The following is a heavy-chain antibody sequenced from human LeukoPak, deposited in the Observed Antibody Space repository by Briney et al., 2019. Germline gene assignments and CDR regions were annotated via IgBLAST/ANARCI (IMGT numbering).Heavy chain of an antibody. Sequence: NPGGSLRLSCAASEFTFSDYYMSWIRQAPGKGLEWVSYISSSGSTIYYADSVKGRFTISRDNAKNSLYLQMNSLRAEDTAVYYCARDLVAVAGSHNDYWGQGTLVTVSS. V-gene: IGHV3-11*01. CDR1: EFTFSDYY. CDR2: ISSSGSTI. J-gene: IGHJ4*02. CDR3: ARDLVAVAGSHNDY. D-gene: IGHD6-19*01.